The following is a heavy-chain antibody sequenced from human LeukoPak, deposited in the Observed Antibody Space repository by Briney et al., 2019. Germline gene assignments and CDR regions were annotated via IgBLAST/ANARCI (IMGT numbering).Heavy chain of an antibody. V-gene: IGHV1-18*01. Sequence: ASVKVSCKASGYTFSSYGINWVRQAPGQGLEWMGWISAYNGNTKYAEKLQGRVTMTTDTSTSTAYMELRSLRSEDTAVYYCARFATSSCCQSAFDIWGQGTMVTVSS. D-gene: IGHD2-2*01. CDR2: ISAYNGNT. CDR1: GYTFSSYG. CDR3: ARFATSSCCQSAFDI. J-gene: IGHJ3*02.